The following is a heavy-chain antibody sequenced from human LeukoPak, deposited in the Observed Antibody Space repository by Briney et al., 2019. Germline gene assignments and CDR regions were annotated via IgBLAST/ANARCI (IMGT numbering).Heavy chain of an antibody. V-gene: IGHV1-69*13. D-gene: IGHD3-22*01. Sequence: SXXVXCKASGGTFISYAISWVRQAPGQGLEWMGGIIPIFGTANYAQKFQGRVTITADESTSTAYMELSSLRSEDTAVYYCARESENMIGPHFDYWGQGTLVTVSS. J-gene: IGHJ4*02. CDR3: ARESENMIGPHFDY. CDR1: GGTFISYA. CDR2: IIPIFGTA.